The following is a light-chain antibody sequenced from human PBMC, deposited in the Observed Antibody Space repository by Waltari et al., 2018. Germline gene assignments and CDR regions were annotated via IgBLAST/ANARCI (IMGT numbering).Light chain of an antibody. J-gene: IGLJ1*01. CDR2: EVN. CDR3: CSYAGSNYFYV. V-gene: IGLV2-8*01. Sequence: QSALTQPPSASGSPGQSVTISCAGTRNDVGGYNFVSWYQQHPGKAPKPMIFEVNQRPSGVPDRFSGSKSGNTASLTVSGLQAEDEADYYCCSYAGSNYFYVFGTGTKVTVL. CDR1: RNDVGGYNF.